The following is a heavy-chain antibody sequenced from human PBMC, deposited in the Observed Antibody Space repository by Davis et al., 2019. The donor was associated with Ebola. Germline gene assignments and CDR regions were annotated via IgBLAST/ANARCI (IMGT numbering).Heavy chain of an antibody. Sequence: SLIISCAASGFNFRSYGMHWVRQAPDRGLEWVAVIWYDGSRKYYGDSVKRRFTISRDNSNNLLYLQMNSLRAEDTAVYYCAIPDCSGANCYSVYIKNWGQGTLVTVSS. CDR3: AIPDCSGANCYSVYIKN. V-gene: IGHV3-33*01. CDR1: GFNFRSYG. J-gene: IGHJ4*02. CDR2: IWYDGSRK. D-gene: IGHD2-15*01.